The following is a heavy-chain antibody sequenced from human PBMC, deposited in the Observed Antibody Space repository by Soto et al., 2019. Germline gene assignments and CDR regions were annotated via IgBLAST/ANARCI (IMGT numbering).Heavy chain of an antibody. CDR2: VSDGGGAT. CDR1: GFTFSSYA. D-gene: IGHD1-26*01. J-gene: IGHJ3*02. CDR3: ERMWDTQHEASDI. V-gene: IGHV3-23*01. Sequence: PGGSLRLSCAASGFTFSSYAMTWVRQAPGKGLEWVSAVSDGGGATVYADSVKGRFTISRDNSKDTLFLQMNSLRVEETAVYYCERMWDTQHEASDIWGQGTMVTVS.